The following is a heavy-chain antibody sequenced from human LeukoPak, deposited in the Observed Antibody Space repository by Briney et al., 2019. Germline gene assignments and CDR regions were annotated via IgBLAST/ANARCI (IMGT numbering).Heavy chain of an antibody. CDR1: GDSVSSNSAA. D-gene: IGHD6-19*01. Sequence: SQTLSLTCAISGDSVSSNSAAWNWIRQSPSRGLEWLGSTYYRSKWYYNYAVSVKSRITINPDTSKNQFSLQLNSVTPEDTAMYYCARRQFSVAGPWDNWFDPWGQGTLVTVSS. J-gene: IGHJ5*02. V-gene: IGHV6-1*01. CDR3: ARRQFSVAGPWDNWFDP. CDR2: TYYRSKWYY.